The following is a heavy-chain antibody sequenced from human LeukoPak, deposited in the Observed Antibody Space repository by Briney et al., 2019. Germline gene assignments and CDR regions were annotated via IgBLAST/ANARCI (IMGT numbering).Heavy chain of an antibody. V-gene: IGHV3-23*01. CDR1: GFDFSTYA. J-gene: IGHJ4*02. CDR2: IGGGDT. D-gene: IGHD1-26*01. Sequence: GSLRLSCAASGFDFSTYAMSWVRQAPGKGLEWVSGIGGGDTHYADSVKGRFTISRDNSKSTVELHVSSLRVEDTAVYYCAKDGQSFNSMWDYPDSWGRGTLVTVSS. CDR3: AKDGQSFNSMWDYPDS.